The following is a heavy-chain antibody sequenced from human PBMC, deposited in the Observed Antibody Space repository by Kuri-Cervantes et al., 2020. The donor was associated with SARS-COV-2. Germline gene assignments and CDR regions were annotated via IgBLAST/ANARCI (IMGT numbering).Heavy chain of an antibody. J-gene: IGHJ4*02. Sequence: LSLTCAASGFTFSSYAMHWVRQAPGKGLEWVAVISYDGSNKYYADSVKGRFTISRDNSKNTLYLQMNSLRAEDTAVYYCARDHLTVIEEGAFDYWGQGTLVTVSS. CDR2: ISYDGSNK. D-gene: IGHD4-17*01. CDR3: ARDHLTVIEEGAFDY. V-gene: IGHV3-30*01. CDR1: GFTFSSYA.